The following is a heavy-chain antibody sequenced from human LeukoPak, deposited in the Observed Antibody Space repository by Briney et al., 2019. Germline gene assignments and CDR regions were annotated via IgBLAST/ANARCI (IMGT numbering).Heavy chain of an antibody. J-gene: IGHJ2*01. CDR3: ARGRRDGYSGPWYFDL. D-gene: IGHD5-24*01. CDR1: GGTFSGYY. Sequence: SETLSLTCAVYGGTFSGYYWSWIRQPPGKGLEWIGEINHSGSTNYNPSLKSRVTISIDTSKNQFSLKLSSVTAADTAVYYCARGRRDGYSGPWYFDLWGRGTLVTVSS. CDR2: INHSGST. V-gene: IGHV4-34*01.